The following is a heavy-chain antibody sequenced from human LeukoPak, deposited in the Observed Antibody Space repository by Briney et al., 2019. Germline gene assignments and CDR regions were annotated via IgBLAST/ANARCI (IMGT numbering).Heavy chain of an antibody. Sequence: SVKVSCKASGGTSNSHAISWVRQALGQGLEWMGRIIPNLGTTNRAQNFQDRVTLTADKSTNTAYMELTSLTSDDTAVYYCATTNDGGGYQWGDFFDFWGQGTLVTVSS. CDR1: GGTSNSHA. V-gene: IGHV1-69*04. J-gene: IGHJ4*02. D-gene: IGHD3-22*01. CDR2: IIPNLGTT. CDR3: ATTNDGGGYQWGDFFDF.